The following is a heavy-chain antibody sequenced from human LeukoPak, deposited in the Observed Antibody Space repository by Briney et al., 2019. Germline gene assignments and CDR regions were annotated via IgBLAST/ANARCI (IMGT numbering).Heavy chain of an antibody. D-gene: IGHD3-3*01. V-gene: IGHV1-2*02. Sequence: GPVKVSCKASGYTFTGYFMHWVRQAPGQGLDWMGWINPNSGGTNYAQKFQGRVTVTRDTSISTVYMELSRLRSDDTAVYYCVRAAPIVGVVISNWFDPWGQGPLVTVSS. J-gene: IGHJ5*02. CDR2: INPNSGGT. CDR3: VRAAPIVGVVISNWFDP. CDR1: GYTFTGYF.